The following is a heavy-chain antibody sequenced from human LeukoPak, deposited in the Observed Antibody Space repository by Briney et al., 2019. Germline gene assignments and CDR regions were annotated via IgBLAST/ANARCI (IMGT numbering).Heavy chain of an antibody. CDR2: IKQDGRET. CDR1: GFTFGSFW. J-gene: IGHJ4*02. CDR3: TRDEAAATD. D-gene: IGHD6-13*01. Sequence: GGSLRLSCAGPGFTFGSFWMSWIRQAPGKGPQGVANIKQDGRETLYVDSVKGRLTIYRDNAKNSLYLQMNSLRAEDTAIYYCTRDEAAATDWGQGTLVTVSS. V-gene: IGHV3-7*01.